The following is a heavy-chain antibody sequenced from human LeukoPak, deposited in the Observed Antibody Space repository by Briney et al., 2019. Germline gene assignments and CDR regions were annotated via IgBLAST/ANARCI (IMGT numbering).Heavy chain of an antibody. CDR3: AGETPLRGGRIDD. Sequence: GGSLRLSCAASGFTVSSYYMSWVRQAPGKGLEWVAFIYNGGSTYYADSAKSRFTISRDNSKNKLNFQMISVIAADTAVYYCAGETPLRGGRIDDWGQGTLVTVSS. D-gene: IGHD4-23*01. CDR1: GFTVSSYY. CDR2: IYNGGST. V-gene: IGHV3-66*01. J-gene: IGHJ4*02.